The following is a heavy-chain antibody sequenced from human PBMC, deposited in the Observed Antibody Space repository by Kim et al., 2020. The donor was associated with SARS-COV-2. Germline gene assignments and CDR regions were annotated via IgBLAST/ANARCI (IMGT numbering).Heavy chain of an antibody. Sequence: SETLSLTCSVSGGSITNYYWNWIRQPPGKALEWIGCFSYTGRADYNPSLANRVSISADTSKNQLSLKLNSVTAADTAVYYCARSPGNFHGRVLGHWGQGILVTVPS. V-gene: IGHV4-59*01. CDR2: FSYTGRA. CDR1: GGSITNYY. D-gene: IGHD1-7*01. CDR3: ARSPGNFHGRVLGH. J-gene: IGHJ1*01.